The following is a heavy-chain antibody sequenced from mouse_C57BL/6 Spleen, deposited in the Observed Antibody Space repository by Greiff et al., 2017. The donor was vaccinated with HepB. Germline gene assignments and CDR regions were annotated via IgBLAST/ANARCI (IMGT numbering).Heavy chain of an antibody. J-gene: IGHJ2*01. CDR1: GYTFTSYG. CDR3: ALYDGYYKNFDY. Sequence: QVQLKQSGAELARPGASVKLSCKASGYTFTSYGISWVKQRTGQGLEWIGEIYPRSGNTYYNEKFKGKATLTADKSSSTAYMELRSLTSEDSAVYFCALYDGYYKNFDYWGQGTTLTVSS. CDR2: IYPRSGNT. V-gene: IGHV1-81*01. D-gene: IGHD2-3*01.